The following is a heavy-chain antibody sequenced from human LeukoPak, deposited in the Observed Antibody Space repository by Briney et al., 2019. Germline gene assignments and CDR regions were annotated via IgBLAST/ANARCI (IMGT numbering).Heavy chain of an antibody. D-gene: IGHD3-10*01. Sequence: GGSLRLSCAASGFSFSSYVMSWVRRAPGRGLEWVSGISGSGGSTYYADSVKGRFTISRDNSKNTLYLQMNSLRAEDTAVYYCAKAVREYYYGSGSSDYFDYWGQGTLVTVSS. CDR2: ISGSGGST. CDR3: AKAVREYYYGSGSSDYFDY. V-gene: IGHV3-23*01. J-gene: IGHJ4*02. CDR1: GFSFSSYV.